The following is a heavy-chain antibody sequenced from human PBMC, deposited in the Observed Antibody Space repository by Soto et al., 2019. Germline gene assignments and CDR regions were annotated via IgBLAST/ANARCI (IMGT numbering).Heavy chain of an antibody. CDR1: GFTVSSNY. CDR3: ASFGRPYGMDV. J-gene: IGHJ6*02. CDR2: IYSGGST. Sequence: GGSLRLSCAASGFTVSSNYMSWVRQAPGKGLEWVSVIYSGGSTYYADSVKGRFTISRDNSKNPLYLQMNSLRAEDTAVYYCASFGRPYGMDVWGQGTTVTVSS. D-gene: IGHD3-10*01. V-gene: IGHV3-53*01.